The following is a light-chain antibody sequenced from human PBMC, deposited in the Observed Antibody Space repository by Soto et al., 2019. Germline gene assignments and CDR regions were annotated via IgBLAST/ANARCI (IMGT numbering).Light chain of an antibody. CDR3: QQYGSSPPFT. CDR2: GAS. CDR1: QSVSSSY. V-gene: IGKV3-20*01. Sequence: EIVLTQSPGTLSLSPGERATLSCRASQSVSSSYLAWYQQKPGQAPRLLIYGASTRATGIPDRFSGSGSGTDFTLTISRLEPGDFAVDYCQQYGSSPPFTFGPGTKVDIK. J-gene: IGKJ3*01.